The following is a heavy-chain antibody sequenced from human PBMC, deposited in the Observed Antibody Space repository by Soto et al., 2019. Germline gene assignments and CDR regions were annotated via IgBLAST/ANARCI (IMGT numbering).Heavy chain of an antibody. V-gene: IGHV2-5*02. J-gene: IGHJ4*02. CDR2: IYWDDDK. D-gene: IGHD3-9*01. Sequence: ASGPTLVNPPQTLTLTCTFSGFSLSTSGVGVGWIRQPPGKALEWLALIYWDDDKRYSPSLKSRLTITKDTSKNQVVLTMTNMDPVDTATYYCAHRPPPLRYFDWFDYWGQGTLVTVSS. CDR3: AHRPPPLRYFDWFDY. CDR1: GFSLSTSGVG.